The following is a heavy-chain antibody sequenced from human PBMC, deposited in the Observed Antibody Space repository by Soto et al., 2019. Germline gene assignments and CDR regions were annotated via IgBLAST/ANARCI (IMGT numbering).Heavy chain of an antibody. J-gene: IGHJ4*02. CDR3: VTGYHSDY. Sequence: HPGGSLRFSCAASGISTSSYWMGWVRQAPGRGLEWVASIKNDGSEKYYMDSLKGRFTISRDNALNSLYLQMNSLRAEDTAVYFCVTGYHSDYWGQGTLVTVSS. CDR2: IKNDGSEK. CDR1: GISTSSYW. V-gene: IGHV3-7*03. D-gene: IGHD5-18*01.